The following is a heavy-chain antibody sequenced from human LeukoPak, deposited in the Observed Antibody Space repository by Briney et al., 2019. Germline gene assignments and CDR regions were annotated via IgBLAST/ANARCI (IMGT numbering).Heavy chain of an antibody. Sequence: GGSLRLSCAASGYTFSSYWMHWVRQAPGKGLVWVSRINSDESDTNYADSVKGRFTISRDNARNTVYLQMNSLRAEDTAVYYCARGWVPSDITLKWGQGTMVTVSS. CDR3: ARGWVPSDITLK. CDR2: INSDESDT. CDR1: GYTFSSYW. V-gene: IGHV3-74*01. J-gene: IGHJ3*01. D-gene: IGHD3-22*01.